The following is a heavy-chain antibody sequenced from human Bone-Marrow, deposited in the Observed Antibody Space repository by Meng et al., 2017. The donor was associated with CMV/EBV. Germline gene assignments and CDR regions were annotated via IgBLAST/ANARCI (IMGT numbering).Heavy chain of an antibody. J-gene: IGHJ6*02. Sequence: GESLKISCAASGFTFSTYWMHWVRQAPGKGLVWVSRINGDGSSTNYADSVKGRFTISRDNSKNTLYLQMNSLRAEDTAVYYCAKDMSSGWYNYYYYGMDVWGQGTTVNGAS. D-gene: IGHD6-19*01. V-gene: IGHV3-74*01. CDR3: AKDMSSGWYNYYYYGMDV. CDR1: GFTFSTYW. CDR2: INGDGSST.